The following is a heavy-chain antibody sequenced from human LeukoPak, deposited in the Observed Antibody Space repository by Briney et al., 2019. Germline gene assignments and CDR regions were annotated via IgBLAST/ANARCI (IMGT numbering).Heavy chain of an antibody. J-gene: IGHJ4*02. V-gene: IGHV3-11*05. CDR2: ISTSSSST. Sequence: KPGGSLRLSCAASGFTFSDYYMSWIRQAPGKGLEWVSYISTSSSSTNYADSVKGRFTISRDNAKNSLYLQMNSLRADDTAVYYCARDRAGAPHKYWGQGTLVTVSS. D-gene: IGHD6-19*01. CDR3: ARDRAGAPHKY. CDR1: GFTFSDYY.